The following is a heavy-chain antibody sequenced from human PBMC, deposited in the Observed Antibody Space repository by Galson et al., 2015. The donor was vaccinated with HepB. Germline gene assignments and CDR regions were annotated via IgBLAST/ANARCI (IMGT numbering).Heavy chain of an antibody. D-gene: IGHD1-26*01. CDR1: GGTFSSYA. CDR2: IIPILGIA. V-gene: IGHV1-69*04. CDR3: ARDEVDSGSYFDWYFDL. Sequence: SVKVSCKASGGTFSSYAISWVRQAPGQGLEWMGRIIPILGIANYAQKFQGRVTITTDKSTSTAYMEPSSLRSEDTAVYYCARDEVDSGSYFDWYFDLWGRGTLVTVSS. J-gene: IGHJ2*01.